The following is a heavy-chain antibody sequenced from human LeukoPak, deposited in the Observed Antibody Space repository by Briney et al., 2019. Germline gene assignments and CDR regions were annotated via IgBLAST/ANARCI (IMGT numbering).Heavy chain of an antibody. V-gene: IGHV1-2*02. CDR2: INPNSGGT. CDR3: ARGDVDTAIGNDY. D-gene: IGHD5-18*01. J-gene: IGHJ4*02. Sequence: ASVKVSCKASGYTFTGDYMHWGRQAPGQGLEWMGWINPNSGGTNYAQKFQGRVTMTRYTAISTAYMELSRLRSDEPAVYYCARGDVDTAIGNDYWGQGTLVTVSS. CDR1: GYTFTGDY.